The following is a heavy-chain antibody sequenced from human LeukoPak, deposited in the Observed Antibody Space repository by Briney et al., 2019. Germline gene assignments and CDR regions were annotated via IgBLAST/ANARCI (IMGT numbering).Heavy chain of an antibody. V-gene: IGHV3-66*01. J-gene: IGHJ4*02. CDR3: ARDREKNYGSGSYLAPSFDY. Sequence: PGGSLRLSCAASGFTVSSNYMSWVRQAPGKGLEWVSVIYSGGSTYYADSVKGRFTISRDNSKNTLYLQMNSLRAEDTAVYYCARDREKNYGSGSYLAPSFDYWGQGTLVTVSS. CDR1: GFTVSSNY. D-gene: IGHD3-10*01. CDR2: IYSGGST.